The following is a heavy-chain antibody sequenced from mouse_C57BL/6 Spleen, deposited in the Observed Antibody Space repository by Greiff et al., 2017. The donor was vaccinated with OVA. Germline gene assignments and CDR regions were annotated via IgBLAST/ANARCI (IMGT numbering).Heavy chain of an antibody. CDR2: ISDGGSYT. J-gene: IGHJ1*03. Sequence: EVQGVDSGGGLVKPGGSLKLSCAASGFTFSSYAMSWVRQTPEKRLEWVATISDGGSYTYYPDNVKGRFTISRDNAKNNLYLQMSHLKSEDTAMYYCARNYYGSSPWYFDVWGTGTTVTVSS. CDR1: GFTFSSYA. D-gene: IGHD1-1*01. CDR3: ARNYYGSSPWYFDV. V-gene: IGHV5-4*01.